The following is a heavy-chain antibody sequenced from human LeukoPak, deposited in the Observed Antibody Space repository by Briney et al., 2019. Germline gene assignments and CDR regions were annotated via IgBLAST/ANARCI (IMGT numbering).Heavy chain of an antibody. J-gene: IGHJ4*02. D-gene: IGHD3-10*01. CDR1: GFTFRNYG. CDR2: ISYDGNDK. V-gene: IGHV3-30*03. CDR3: ASLRGYRNSQQQYYFDY. Sequence: GGSLRLSCAASGFTFRNYGMQWVRQAPGKGLEWVAIISYDGNDKYYADSVKGRFTIYRDNSKKTLHLQMNSLRAEDTAMYYCASLRGYRNSQQQYYFDYWGQGTLVTVSS.